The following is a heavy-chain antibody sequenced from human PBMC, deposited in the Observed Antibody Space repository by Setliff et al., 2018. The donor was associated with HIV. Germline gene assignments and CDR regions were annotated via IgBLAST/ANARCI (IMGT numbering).Heavy chain of an antibody. V-gene: IGHV4-39*01. J-gene: IGHJ6*02. CDR1: GGSVSDTSYY. CDR2: VYYNGDI. D-gene: IGHD2-15*01. CDR3: ARRAESTTTWFSSWYSYDMDV. Sequence: SETLSLTCTVSGGSVSDTSYYWGWIRQPPGKGLEWLANVYYNGDIFYNPSLRSRVTISLDSSKNQLSLRLKSVTAADTAVYFCARRAESTTTWFSSWYSYDMDVWGQGTTVTVSS.